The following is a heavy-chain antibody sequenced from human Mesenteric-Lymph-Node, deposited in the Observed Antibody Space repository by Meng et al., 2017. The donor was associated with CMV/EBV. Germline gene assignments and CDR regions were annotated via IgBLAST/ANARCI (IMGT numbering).Heavy chain of an antibody. CDR1: GDSISSGDYF. CDR2: IHYSGST. V-gene: IGHV4-31*11. D-gene: IGHD4/OR15-4a*01. Sequence: LRLSCDVSGDSISSGDYFWSWIRQHPGKGLEWIGYIHYSGSTYYNPSLRSRLLISIDTSKNQFSLRLSSVTAADTAVYYCARQYTYSYDANGNELDHWGQGTLVTVSS. J-gene: IGHJ4*02. CDR3: ARQYTYSYDANGNELDH.